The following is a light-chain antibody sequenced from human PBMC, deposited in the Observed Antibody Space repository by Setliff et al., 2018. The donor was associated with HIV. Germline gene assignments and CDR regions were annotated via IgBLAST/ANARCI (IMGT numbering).Light chain of an antibody. Sequence: QSALTQPASVSGSPGQTITISCTGTSNDIGGYNYVSWYQQHPGEASKLIIYNVNNRPSGVSSRFSGSKSGNTASLSIPELRAEDETDYYCTSYTGGNTRVFGTGTKVTVL. J-gene: IGLJ1*01. CDR2: NVN. CDR1: SNDIGGYNY. V-gene: IGLV2-14*03. CDR3: TSYTGGNTRV.